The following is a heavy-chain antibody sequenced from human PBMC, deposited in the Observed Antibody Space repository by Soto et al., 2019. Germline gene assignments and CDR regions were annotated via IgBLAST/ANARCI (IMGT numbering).Heavy chain of an antibody. V-gene: IGHV3-15*01. CDR3: PPWGTPPTRGSTSCYFDY. CDR2: IKSKTDGGTT. J-gene: IGHJ4*02. Sequence: GGSLRLSCAASGFTFSNAWMSWVRQAPGKGLEWVGRIKSKTDGGTTDYAAPVKGRFTISRDDSKNTLYLQMNSLKTEDTAVYYCPPWGTPPTRGSTSCYFDYWGQGTLVTVSS. D-gene: IGHD2-2*01. CDR1: GFTFSNAW.